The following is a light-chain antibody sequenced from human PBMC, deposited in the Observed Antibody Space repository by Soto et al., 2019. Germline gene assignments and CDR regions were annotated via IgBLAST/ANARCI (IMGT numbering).Light chain of an antibody. CDR2: GAS. Sequence: EIVMTQSPATLSVSPGERATLSCRASQSVSSNLAWYQQQPGQAPRLLIYGASTRATGITARFSGSGSGTEFTLPIISLQSEDFAVYYCQQYNNWPPWTFGQGTKVEIK. CDR1: QSVSSN. J-gene: IGKJ1*01. CDR3: QQYNNWPPWT. V-gene: IGKV3-15*01.